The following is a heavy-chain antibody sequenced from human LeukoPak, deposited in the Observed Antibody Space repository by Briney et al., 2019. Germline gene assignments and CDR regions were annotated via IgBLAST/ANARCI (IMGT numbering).Heavy chain of an antibody. CDR2: IYYSGST. V-gene: IGHV4-59*01. J-gene: IGHJ3*02. CDR1: GVSISSYY. CDR3: ARSDYYGSGPDAFDI. Sequence: PSETLSLTCTVSGVSISSYYWSWIRQPPGKELEWIGYIYYSGSTNYNPSLKSRVTISVDTSKNQFSLKLSSVTAADTAVYYCARSDYYGSGPDAFDIWGQGTMVTVSS. D-gene: IGHD3-10*01.